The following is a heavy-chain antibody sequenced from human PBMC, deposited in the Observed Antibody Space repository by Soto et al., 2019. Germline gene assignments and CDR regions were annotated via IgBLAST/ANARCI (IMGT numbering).Heavy chain of an antibody. D-gene: IGHD3-10*01. CDR3: ARVVGFGELSDDAFDI. J-gene: IGHJ3*02. CDR1: GGSISSGGYY. Sequence: QVQLQESGPGLVKPSQTLSLTCTVSGGSISSGGYYWSWIRQHPGKGLEWIGYIYYSGSTYYNPSLNSRVTISVDTSKNQFSLKLSSVTAADTAVYYCARVVGFGELSDDAFDIWGQGTMVTVSS. CDR2: IYYSGST. V-gene: IGHV4-31*03.